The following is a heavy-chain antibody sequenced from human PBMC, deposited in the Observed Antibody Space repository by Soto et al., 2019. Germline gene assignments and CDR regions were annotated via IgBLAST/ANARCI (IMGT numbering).Heavy chain of an antibody. Sequence: QVQLQQWGAGLLKPSETLSLTCAVYGGSFSGYYWSWIRQPPGKGLEWIGEINHSGSTNYNPSLKSGVTISVDTSKNQFSLKLSSVTAADTAVYYCASISSGWRRGHLDYWGQGTLVTVSS. CDR2: INHSGST. J-gene: IGHJ4*02. CDR1: GGSFSGYY. V-gene: IGHV4-34*01. CDR3: ASISSGWRRGHLDY. D-gene: IGHD6-19*01.